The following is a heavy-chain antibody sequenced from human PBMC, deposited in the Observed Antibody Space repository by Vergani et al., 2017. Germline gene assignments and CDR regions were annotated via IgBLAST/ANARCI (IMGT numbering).Heavy chain of an antibody. Sequence: QVQILQSGGGVVQPGGSLRLSCTLSGFTLNTYGIHWVRQAPGKGLEWVSFIRYDGSSEYYGDSVKGRFTISRDKSQNTVNLQMNSLRTEDTAVYFCANLVIAGNMGVAYFGMDGWGRGTTVSDCS. CDR1: GFTLNTYG. CDR3: ANLVIAGNMGVAYFGMDG. D-gene: IGHD2/OR15-2a*01. V-gene: IGHV3-30*02. CDR2: IRYDGSSE. J-gene: IGHJ6*02.